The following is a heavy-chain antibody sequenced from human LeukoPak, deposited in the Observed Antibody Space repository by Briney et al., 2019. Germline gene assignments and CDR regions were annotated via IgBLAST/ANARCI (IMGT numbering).Heavy chain of an antibody. CDR1: GGSFSGYY. V-gene: IGHV4-34*01. CDR3: ARHGPYSSSWYDY. D-gene: IGHD6-13*01. Sequence: SETLSLTCAVYGGSFSGYYWSWIRQPPGKGLEWIGEINHSGSTDYNPSLQSRVTISVDTSKNQFSLKLSSVTAADTAVYYCARHGPYSSSWYDYWGQGTLVTVSS. J-gene: IGHJ4*02. CDR2: INHSGST.